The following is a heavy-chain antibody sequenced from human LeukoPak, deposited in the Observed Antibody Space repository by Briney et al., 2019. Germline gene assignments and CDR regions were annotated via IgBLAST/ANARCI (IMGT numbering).Heavy chain of an antibody. D-gene: IGHD3-22*01. J-gene: IGHJ4*02. V-gene: IGHV3-21*01. CDR3: AREFYSDTGGLDY. CDR2: ITSSRSYP. Sequence: GGSLRLSCAASGFTFSTYSMNWVRQAPGKGRTWVSSITSSRSYPYYADSVKGRFTISGDNAMNSLFLQMNSLRAEDTAVYYCAREFYSDTGGLDYWGQGTLVTVSS. CDR1: GFTFSTYS.